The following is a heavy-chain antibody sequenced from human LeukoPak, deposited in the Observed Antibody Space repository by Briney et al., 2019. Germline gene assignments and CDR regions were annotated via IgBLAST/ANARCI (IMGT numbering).Heavy chain of an antibody. J-gene: IGHJ4*02. V-gene: IGHV4-59*01. CDR2: IYYSGST. CDR1: GDSITTYY. CDR3: AREANYYGSGIDY. D-gene: IGHD3-10*01. Sequence: SETLSLTCTVSGDSITTYYWRWVRQPPGKGLEWIGYIYYSGSTNYNPSLKSRVSISVDTSKNQFSLKVSSVTAEDTAVYYCAREANYYGSGIDYWGQGTLVTVSS.